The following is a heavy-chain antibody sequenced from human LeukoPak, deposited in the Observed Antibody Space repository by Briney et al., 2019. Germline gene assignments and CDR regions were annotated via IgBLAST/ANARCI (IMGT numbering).Heavy chain of an antibody. CDR1: GFTFSTYG. J-gene: IGHJ4*02. D-gene: IGHD4-17*01. Sequence: PGGSLSSCCAASGFTFSTYGMHWVRQAPGKGLEWVAFIAYDGSNKYYADSVKGRFTISRDNSENTLYLQMNSLRAEDTAVYYCTKDRTSDNGDRDYGREGTLVTVSS. V-gene: IGHV3-30*02. CDR2: IAYDGSNK. CDR3: TKDRTSDNGDRDY.